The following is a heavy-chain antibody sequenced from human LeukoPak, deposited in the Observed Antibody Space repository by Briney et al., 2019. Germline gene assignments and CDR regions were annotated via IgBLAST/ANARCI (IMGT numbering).Heavy chain of an antibody. CDR1: GGSISSYY. J-gene: IGHJ4*02. V-gene: IGHV4-34*01. CDR3: ARGSFGYSGYDFGYYFDY. D-gene: IGHD5-12*01. Sequence: PSETLSLTCTVSGGSISSYYWSWIRQPPGKGLEWIGEINHSGSTNYNPSLKSRVTISVDTSKNQFSLKLSSVTAADTAVYYCARGSFGYSGYDFGYYFDYWGQGTLVTVSS. CDR2: INHSGST.